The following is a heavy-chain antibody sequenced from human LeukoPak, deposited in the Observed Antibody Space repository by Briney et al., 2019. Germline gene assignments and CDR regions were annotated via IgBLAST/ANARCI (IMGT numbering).Heavy chain of an antibody. CDR1: GGSISGDH. J-gene: IGHJ3*02. Sequence: SETLSLTCTVSGGSISGDHWNWIRQPPGKGLEWIGNIYYSGNTNYNPSLKSRVTISVDASKNQFSLKLSSVTAADTAVYYCARRNDFDIWGQGTMVTVSS. V-gene: IGHV4-59*08. CDR3: ARRNDFDI. CDR2: IYYSGNT.